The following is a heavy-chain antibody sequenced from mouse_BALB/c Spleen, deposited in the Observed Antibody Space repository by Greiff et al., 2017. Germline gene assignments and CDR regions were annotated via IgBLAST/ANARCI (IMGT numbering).Heavy chain of an antibody. Sequence: DVKLQESGGGLVKPGGSLKLSCAASGFTFSSYAMSWVRQTPEKRLEWVASISSGGSTYYPDSVKGRFTISRDNARNILYLQMSSLRSEDTAMYYCARGVYYDGFAYWGQGTLVTVSA. D-gene: IGHD2-4*01. CDR3: ARGVYYDGFAY. J-gene: IGHJ3*01. CDR1: GFTFSSYA. CDR2: ISSGGST. V-gene: IGHV5-6-5*01.